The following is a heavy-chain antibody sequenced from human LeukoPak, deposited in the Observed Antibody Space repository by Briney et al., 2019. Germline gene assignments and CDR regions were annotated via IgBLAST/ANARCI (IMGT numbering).Heavy chain of an antibody. Sequence: GGSLRLSCTVSGFTVSSDSMSWVRQAPGKGLEWVGRIKSKTDGGTTDYAAPVKGRFTISRDDSKNTLYLQMNSLKTEDTAVYYCTTDSGWLRSPHLFDYWGQGTLVTVSS. D-gene: IGHD5-12*01. CDR1: GFTVSSDS. J-gene: IGHJ4*02. V-gene: IGHV3-15*01. CDR3: TTDSGWLRSPHLFDY. CDR2: IKSKTDGGTT.